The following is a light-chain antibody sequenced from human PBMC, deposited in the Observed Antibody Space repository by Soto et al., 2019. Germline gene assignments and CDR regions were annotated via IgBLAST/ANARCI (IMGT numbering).Light chain of an antibody. CDR3: QQRSNWPLT. Sequence: EIVLTQSPATLSLSPRERATLSCRASQSVGSDLAWFQQIPGQTPRLLIYDASNRATGIPARFSGSGSGTDFTLTISSLEPEDFAVYYCQQRSNWPLTFGGGTKVEI. V-gene: IGKV3-11*01. CDR2: DAS. J-gene: IGKJ4*01. CDR1: QSVGSD.